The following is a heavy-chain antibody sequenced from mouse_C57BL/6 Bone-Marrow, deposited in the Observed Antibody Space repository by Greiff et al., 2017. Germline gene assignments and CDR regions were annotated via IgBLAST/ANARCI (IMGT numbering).Heavy chain of an antibody. CDR1: GYTFTSYG. J-gene: IGHJ2*01. V-gene: IGHV1-81*01. CDR3: ARSGWFFDY. D-gene: IGHD2-3*01. Sequence: QVQLQQSGAELARPGASVKLSCKASGYTFTSYGISWVKQRTGQGLEWIGEIYPRSGNTYYNEKFKGQDTLTADNSSSPASLDLRSLTSEDSAVYFCARSGWFFDYWGQGTTLTVSS. CDR2: IYPRSGNT.